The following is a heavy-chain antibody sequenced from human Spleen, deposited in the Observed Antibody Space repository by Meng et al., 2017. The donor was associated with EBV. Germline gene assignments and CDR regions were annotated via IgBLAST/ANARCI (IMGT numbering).Heavy chain of an antibody. Sequence: QVQRVQSGDEVKSPGASVKVYCNTSGYTFTNYGIPWVRQVPGQGLEWMGWISADNGNTNDAQNFQGRISMTTDTSTSPAYMELRFLGSADTAVYYCARDSDIVGATYDYWAQGTLVTVSS. CDR3: ARDSDIVGATYDY. D-gene: IGHD1-26*01. J-gene: IGHJ4*02. V-gene: IGHV1-18*01. CDR2: ISADNGNT. CDR1: GYTFTNYG.